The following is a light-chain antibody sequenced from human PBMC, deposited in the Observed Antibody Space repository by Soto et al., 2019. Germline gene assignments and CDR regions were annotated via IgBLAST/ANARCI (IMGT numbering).Light chain of an antibody. CDR3: QQSRGYT. CDR1: QSINSW. Sequence: DIQMTQSPSTLSASVGDRVTITCRASQSINSWLAWYQQKPGKAPKLLIYDASSLESGVPSRFSGSGSGTEFTLTISSLQPDDFATYYCQQSRGYTFGQGTKLDIK. J-gene: IGKJ2*01. V-gene: IGKV1-5*01. CDR2: DAS.